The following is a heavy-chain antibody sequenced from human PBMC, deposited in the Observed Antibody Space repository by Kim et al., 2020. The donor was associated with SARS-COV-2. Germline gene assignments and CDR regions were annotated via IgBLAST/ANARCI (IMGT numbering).Heavy chain of an antibody. V-gene: IGHV4-28*01. Sequence: KSRVTMSVDTSKNQFSLKLSSVTAVDTAVYYCARTPGSGSYVGEAGWFDPWGQGTLVTVSS. CDR3: ARTPGSGSYVGEAGWFDP. D-gene: IGHD1-26*01. J-gene: IGHJ5*02.